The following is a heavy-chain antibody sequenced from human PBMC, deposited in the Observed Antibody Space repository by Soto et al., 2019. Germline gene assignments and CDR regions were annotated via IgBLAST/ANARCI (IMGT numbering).Heavy chain of an antibody. CDR2: ISGSGGST. CDR3: AKAPHPGHDAFDI. V-gene: IGHV3-23*01. CDR1: GFTFSSYA. D-gene: IGHD3-10*01. Sequence: QLGGSLRLSCAASGFTFSSYAMSWVRQAPGKGLEWISAISGSGGSTYYADSVKGRFTISRDNSKNTLYLQMNSLRAEDTAVYYCAKAPHPGHDAFDIWGQGTMVTVSS. J-gene: IGHJ3*02.